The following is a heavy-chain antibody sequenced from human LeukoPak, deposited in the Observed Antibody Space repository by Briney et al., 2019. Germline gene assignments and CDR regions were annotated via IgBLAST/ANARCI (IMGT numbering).Heavy chain of an antibody. CDR3: AKIPGRYCSSTSCYKDY. CDR2: IYSAGDT. Sequence: PGGSLRLSCAASGFTVSGTYMSWVRQAPGKGLEWVSVIYSAGDTFSADSVKGRFTISKDNSKNTVYLQMNSLRAEDTAVYYCAKIPGRYCSSTSCYKDYWGQGTLVTVSS. J-gene: IGHJ4*02. D-gene: IGHD2-2*02. V-gene: IGHV3-53*05. CDR1: GFTVSGTY.